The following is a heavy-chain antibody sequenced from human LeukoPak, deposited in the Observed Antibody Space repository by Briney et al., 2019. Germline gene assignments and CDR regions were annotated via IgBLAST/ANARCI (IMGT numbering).Heavy chain of an antibody. CDR2: ISYDGSNK. CDR1: GFTFSSYG. Sequence: PGGSLRLSCAASGFTFSSYGMHWVRQAPGKGLEWVAVISYDGSNKYYADSVKGRFTISRDNSKNTLYLQMNGLRAEDTAVYYCAKGTYYYGSGSYTDWGQGTLVTVSS. V-gene: IGHV3-30*18. D-gene: IGHD3-10*01. CDR3: AKGTYYYGSGSYTD. J-gene: IGHJ4*02.